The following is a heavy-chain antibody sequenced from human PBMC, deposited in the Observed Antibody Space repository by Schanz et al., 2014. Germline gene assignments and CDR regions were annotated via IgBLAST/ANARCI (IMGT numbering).Heavy chain of an antibody. D-gene: IGHD3-10*01. CDR3: ARPPPLVRGIAGWFGP. V-gene: IGHV3-23*04. CDR1: GFNFITFA. CDR2: IGGDASRT. Sequence: EVHLVESGGGLVQPGGSLRLSCAASGFNFITFAMSWVRQAPGKGPEWVSAIGGDASRTYYADSVKGRFTISRDNSKSTLYLQMTSLRADDTAVYYGARPPPLVRGIAGWFGPWGQGSLVTVSS. J-gene: IGHJ5*02.